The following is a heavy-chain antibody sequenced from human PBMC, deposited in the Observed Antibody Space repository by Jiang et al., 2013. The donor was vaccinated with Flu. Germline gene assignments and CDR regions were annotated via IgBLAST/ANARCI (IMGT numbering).Heavy chain of an antibody. CDR3: ARVGVTVGY. CDR1: GFTFSSYA. CDR2: ISYDGSNK. Sequence: SGFTFSSYAMHWVRQAPGKGLEWVAVISYDGSNKYYADSVKGRFTISRDNSKNTLYLQMNSLRAEDTAVYYCARVGVTVGYWGQGTLVTVSS. J-gene: IGHJ4*02. V-gene: IGHV3-30*04. D-gene: IGHD4-11*01.